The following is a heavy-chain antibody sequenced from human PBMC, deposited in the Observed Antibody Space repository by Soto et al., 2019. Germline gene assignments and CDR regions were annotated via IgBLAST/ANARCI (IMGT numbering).Heavy chain of an antibody. CDR3: ARTDSRPQDFDY. Sequence: QVQLVQSGAEVKKPGASVKVSCKASGYTFTSYGITWVRQAPGQGLEWMGWISAYNGNTNYAQKLQGRVTMTTYTSTSTAYMELRSLRSEDTAVYYCARTDSRPQDFDYWGQGTLVTVSS. D-gene: IGHD6-13*01. J-gene: IGHJ4*02. CDR1: GYTFTSYG. CDR2: ISAYNGNT. V-gene: IGHV1-18*01.